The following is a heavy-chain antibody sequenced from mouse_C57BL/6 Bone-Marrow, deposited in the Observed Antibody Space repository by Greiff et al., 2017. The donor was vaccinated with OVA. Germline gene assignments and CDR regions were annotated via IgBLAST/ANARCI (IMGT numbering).Heavy chain of an antibody. J-gene: IGHJ3*01. CDR2: IYPSDSET. CDR3: ARGRDYDERFAY. D-gene: IGHD2-4*01. Sequence: VQLQQPGAELVRPGSSVKLSCKASGYTFTSYWMDWVKQRPGQGLEWIGNIYPSDSETHYNQKFKDKATLTVDKSSSTAYMQLSSLTSEDSAVYYCARGRDYDERFAYWGQGTLVTVSA. CDR1: GYTFTSYW. V-gene: IGHV1-61*01.